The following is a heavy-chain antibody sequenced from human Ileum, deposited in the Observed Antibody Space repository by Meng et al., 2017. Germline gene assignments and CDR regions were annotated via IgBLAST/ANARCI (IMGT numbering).Heavy chain of an antibody. J-gene: IGHJ6*02. CDR3: ARRLPFYGMDV. Sequence: GESLKISCAASGFTFSVYEMIWVRQAPGKGLEWVSKINSDTTTKHYANFVEGRFTVSRDNAENSLYLQMNSLRAEDTAVYYCARRLPFYGMDVWGQGTGHRLL. D-gene: IGHD4-11*01. CDR2: INSDTTTK. V-gene: IGHV3-48*03. CDR1: GFTFSVYE.